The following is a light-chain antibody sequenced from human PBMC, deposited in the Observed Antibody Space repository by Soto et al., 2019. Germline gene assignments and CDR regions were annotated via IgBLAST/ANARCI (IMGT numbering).Light chain of an antibody. CDR1: QNIKNW. V-gene: IGKV1D-12*01. CDR3: QHANSFPLT. CDR2: TTS. J-gene: IGKJ4*01. Sequence: DIQMTQSPSSVSASVGDRVTITCRASQNIKNWLAWYQQKPWKAPKPLILTTSTLHSGVPSRFSGSGSGTEFTLTISSLQPEDFATYDCQHANSFPLTFGGGTKVESK.